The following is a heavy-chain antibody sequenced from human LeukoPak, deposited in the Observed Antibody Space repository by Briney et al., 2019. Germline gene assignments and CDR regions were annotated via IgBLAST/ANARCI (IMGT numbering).Heavy chain of an antibody. J-gene: IGHJ4*02. Sequence: GGSLRLSCAASGFTFSSYAMHWVRQAPGKGLEGVAVISYDGSNKYYADSVKGRFTISRDNSKNTLYLQMNSLRAEDTAVYYCARGGVVPAAIRPWWGQGTLVTVSS. CDR1: GFTFSSYA. D-gene: IGHD2-2*02. CDR2: ISYDGSNK. V-gene: IGHV3-30-3*01. CDR3: ARGGVVPAAIRPW.